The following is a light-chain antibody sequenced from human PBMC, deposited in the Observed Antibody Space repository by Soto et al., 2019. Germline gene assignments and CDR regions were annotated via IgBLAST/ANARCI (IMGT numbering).Light chain of an antibody. CDR1: QSVSRSY. CDR2: GAS. Sequence: EIVLTQSPGTLSLSPGERPTLSCRASQSVSRSYLAWYQQKPGQSPSLLIYGASSRATGIPDRFSGSGSGTDFTLTISRLEPEDFAVYYCQQYGTSPPTFGPGTKVDIK. J-gene: IGKJ3*01. V-gene: IGKV3-20*01. CDR3: QQYGTSPPT.